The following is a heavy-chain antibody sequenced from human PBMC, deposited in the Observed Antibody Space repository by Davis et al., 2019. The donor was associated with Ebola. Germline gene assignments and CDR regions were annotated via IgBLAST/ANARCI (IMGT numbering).Heavy chain of an antibody. V-gene: IGHV3-74*01. Sequence: PGGSLRLSCAASGFTFSRYWMHWVRQAPGKGLVYVSRISSDGGITSYADSVKGRFTISRDNAKNTLYLQMNSLRAEDTAVYYCERAGYYFGFDYWGQGTLVTVSS. D-gene: IGHD2/OR15-2a*01. J-gene: IGHJ4*02. CDR1: GFTFSRYW. CDR3: ERAGYYFGFDY. CDR2: ISSDGGIT.